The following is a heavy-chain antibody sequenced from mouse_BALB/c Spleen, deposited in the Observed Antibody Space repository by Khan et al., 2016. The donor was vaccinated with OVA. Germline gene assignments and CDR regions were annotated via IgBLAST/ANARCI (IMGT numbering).Heavy chain of an antibody. CDR1: GYTFTDYY. Sequence: QVQLKESGAELARPGASVKLSCKASGYTFTDYYITWVKQRTGQGLEWIGEIYPGSGNIYYNENFKGKATLTADKSSSTAYMHLSSLTSEDSAVYFCARMDTTSLDYWGQGTTLTVSS. D-gene: IGHD4-1*02. CDR2: IYPGSGNI. V-gene: IGHV1-77*01. J-gene: IGHJ2*01. CDR3: ARMDTTSLDY.